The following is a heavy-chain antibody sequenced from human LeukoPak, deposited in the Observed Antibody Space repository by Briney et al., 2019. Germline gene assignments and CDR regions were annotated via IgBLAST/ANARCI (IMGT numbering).Heavy chain of an antibody. CDR1: GGSISSYY. V-gene: IGHV4-4*07. D-gene: IGHD5-18*01. Sequence: PSETLSLTCTVSGGSISSYYWSWIRQPAGKGLEWIGRIYTSGSTDYNPSLKSRVTMSVDTSKNQFFLKLRSVTAADTGMYYCATDTAMVIFDFWGQGTLVTVSS. CDR2: IYTSGST. J-gene: IGHJ4*02. CDR3: ATDTAMVIFDF.